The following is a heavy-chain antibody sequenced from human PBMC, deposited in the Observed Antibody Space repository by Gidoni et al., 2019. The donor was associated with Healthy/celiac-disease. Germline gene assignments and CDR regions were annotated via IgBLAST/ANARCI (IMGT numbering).Heavy chain of an antibody. V-gene: IGHV4-34*01. CDR2: INHSGST. Sequence: QVQLQQWGAGLLKPSETLSLTCAVYGGSFMGYYWRWIRQPPGKGLEWLGEINHSGSTNYNPSLKSRVTISVDTSKNQFSLKLSSVTAADTAVYYCATSASYGSGSYRYPRYYYYGMDVWGQGTTVTVSS. CDR3: ATSASYGSGSYRYPRYYYYGMDV. D-gene: IGHD3-10*01. CDR1: GGSFMGYY. J-gene: IGHJ6*02.